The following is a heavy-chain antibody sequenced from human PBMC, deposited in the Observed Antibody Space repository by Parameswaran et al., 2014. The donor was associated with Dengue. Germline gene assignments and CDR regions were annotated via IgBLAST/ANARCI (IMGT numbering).Heavy chain of an antibody. CDR2: INPSGGST. D-gene: IGHD2-2*01. CDR3: ARELIVVVPAAMKRYYYYGMDV. V-gene: IGHV1-46*01. J-gene: IGHJ6*02. Sequence: WVRQAPGQGLEWMGIINPSGGSTSYAQKFQGRVTMTRDTSTSTVYMELSSLRSEDTAVYYCARELIVVVPAAMKRYYYYGMDVWGQGTTVTVSS.